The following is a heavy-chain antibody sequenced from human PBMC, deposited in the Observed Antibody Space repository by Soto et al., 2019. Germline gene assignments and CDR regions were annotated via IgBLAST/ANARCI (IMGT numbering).Heavy chain of an antibody. J-gene: IGHJ4*02. Sequence: QVQLVQSGAEVKKPGASVKVSCQASGYTFTSYAMHWVRQAPGQRLEWMGWINAGNGNTKYSQKFQGRVTITRDTSASTAYMELSSLRSEDTAVYYCAREASTLWFGWGYFDYWGQGTLVTVSS. CDR3: AREASTLWFGWGYFDY. CDR1: GYTFTSYA. D-gene: IGHD3-10*01. CDR2: INAGNGNT. V-gene: IGHV1-3*01.